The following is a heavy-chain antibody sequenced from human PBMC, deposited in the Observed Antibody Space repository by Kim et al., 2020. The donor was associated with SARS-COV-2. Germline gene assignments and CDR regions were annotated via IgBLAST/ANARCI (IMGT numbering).Heavy chain of an antibody. V-gene: IGHV7-4-1*02. CDR3: SRGSGSGWYDY. Sequence: ASVKVSCKASGYTFTKNGVNWVRQAPGQGLEWMGWINTNTGNPTYAQGFTGRFVFSLDTSVSTAYLQISSLKADDTAIYYCSRGSGSGWYDYWGQGTMVT. CDR2: INTNTGNP. CDR1: GYTFTKNG. D-gene: IGHD6-19*01. J-gene: IGHJ4*02.